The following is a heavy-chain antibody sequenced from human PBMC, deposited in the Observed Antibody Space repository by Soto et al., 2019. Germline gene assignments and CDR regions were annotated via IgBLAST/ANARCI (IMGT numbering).Heavy chain of an antibody. CDR1: GGTFSSYA. D-gene: IGHD3-10*01. CDR3: AKVGVERFVRNAFDI. V-gene: IGHV1-69*13. Sequence: GASVKVSCKASGGTFSSYAISWVRQAPGQGLEWMGGIIPIFGTANYAQKFQGRVTITADESTSTAYMELNSLRAEDTAVYYCAKVGVERFVRNAFDIWGQGTMVTVSS. CDR2: IIPIFGTA. J-gene: IGHJ3*02.